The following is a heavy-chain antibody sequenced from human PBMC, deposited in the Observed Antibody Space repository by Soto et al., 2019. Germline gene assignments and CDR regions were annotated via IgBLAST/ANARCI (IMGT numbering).Heavy chain of an antibody. CDR2: ISGSGDTT. J-gene: IGHJ4*02. Sequence: GGSLRLSCAASGFTFNNYAMSWVRQAPGKGLEWVSSISGSGDTTYYADPVKGRFTLSRDNSKNTVYLQMNSLRAEDTAVYYCAKSNHITMIVVVIPPFDYWGQGTLVTVSS. V-gene: IGHV3-23*01. CDR1: GFTFNNYA. CDR3: AKSNHITMIVVVIPPFDY. D-gene: IGHD3-22*01.